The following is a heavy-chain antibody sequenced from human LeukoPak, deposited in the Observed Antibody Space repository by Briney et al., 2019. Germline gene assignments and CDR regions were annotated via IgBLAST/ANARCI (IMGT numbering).Heavy chain of an antibody. J-gene: IGHJ3*02. V-gene: IGHV3-48*03. Sequence: SGGSLSLSCAASGFTFSSYEMNWVRQAPGKGLEWVSYISSSGSTIYYADSVKGRFTISRDNAKNSLYLQMNSLRAEDTAVYYCSSSSYDAFAIWRQGTMVTVSS. D-gene: IGHD6-13*01. CDR1: GFTFSSYE. CDR3: SSSSYDAFAI. CDR2: ISSSGSTI.